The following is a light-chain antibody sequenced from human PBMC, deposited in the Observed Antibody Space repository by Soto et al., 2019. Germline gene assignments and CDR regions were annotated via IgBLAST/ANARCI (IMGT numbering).Light chain of an antibody. CDR2: EAS. J-gene: IGKJ1*01. Sequence: DIQMTQSPSTLSASVGDSVTITCRASQRISSWLAWYQHKPGQAPKLLIYEASNLQSGVPSRFSGSGSGTEFTLTISSLQPDDFATYYCQQYISFSTWTFGQGTKVEIK. CDR1: QRISSW. CDR3: QQYISFSTWT. V-gene: IGKV1-5*03.